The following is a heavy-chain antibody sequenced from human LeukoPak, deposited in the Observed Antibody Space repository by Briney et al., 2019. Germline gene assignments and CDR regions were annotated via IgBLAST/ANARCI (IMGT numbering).Heavy chain of an antibody. Sequence: SETLSLTCAVYGGSFSGYYWSWIRQPPGKGLEWIGEINHSGSTNYNPSLKSRVTISVDTSKNQFSLKLSSVTAADTAVYYCARRRSSYDILTGWKTFDYWGQETLVTVSS. CDR3: ARRRSSYDILTGWKTFDY. CDR1: GGSFSGYY. CDR2: INHSGST. D-gene: IGHD3-9*01. V-gene: IGHV4-34*01. J-gene: IGHJ4*02.